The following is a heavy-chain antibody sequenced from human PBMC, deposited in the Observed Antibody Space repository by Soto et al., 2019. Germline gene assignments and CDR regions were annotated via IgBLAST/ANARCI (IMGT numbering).Heavy chain of an antibody. V-gene: IGHV3-53*01. J-gene: IGHJ6*02. CDR1: GFTVSSNY. CDR3: ARGMDIVIRGGSNGMGV. Sequence: GGALRLSCAASGFTVSSNYMNWVRQAPGRGLEWVSIIYSGGRAYYADSVKGRFTISRDNSKNTLYLQMNRLRAEDTAVYYCARGMDIVIRGGSNGMGVWGQGTTVPVSS. D-gene: IGHD5-12*01. CDR2: IYSGGRA.